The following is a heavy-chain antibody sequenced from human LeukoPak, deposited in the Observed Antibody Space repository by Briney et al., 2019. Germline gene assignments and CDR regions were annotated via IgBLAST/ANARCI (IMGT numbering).Heavy chain of an antibody. CDR2: INRDGSST. D-gene: IGHD3-10*01. Sequence: GGSLRLSCAASGFTFSSYWMHWVRQVPGKGLVWVSRINRDGSSTSYADSVKGRFTISRDNAKNSLYLQMNSLRAEDTALYYCAKDISHLYGSGSSLDYWGQGTLVTVSS. CDR3: AKDISHLYGSGSSLDY. CDR1: GFTFSSYW. V-gene: IGHV3-74*01. J-gene: IGHJ4*02.